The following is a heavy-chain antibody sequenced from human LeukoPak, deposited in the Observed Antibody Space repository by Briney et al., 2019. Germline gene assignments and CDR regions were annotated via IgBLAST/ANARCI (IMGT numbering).Heavy chain of an antibody. Sequence: PSQTLFLTCAVSGGSISSGGYSWSWIRQPPGKGLEWIGYIYHSGSTYYNPSLKSRVTISVDRSKNQFSLKLSSVTAADTAVYYCARFGLKRRPDAFDIWGQGTMVTVSS. CDR1: GGSISSGGYS. V-gene: IGHV4-30-2*01. D-gene: IGHD3-10*01. CDR3: ARFGLKRRPDAFDI. J-gene: IGHJ3*02. CDR2: IYHSGST.